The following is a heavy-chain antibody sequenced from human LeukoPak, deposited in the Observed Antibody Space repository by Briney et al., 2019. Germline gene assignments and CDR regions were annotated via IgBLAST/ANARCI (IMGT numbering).Heavy chain of an antibody. V-gene: IGHV3-23*01. CDR1: GFTFSSYA. CDR2: ISGSGGST. Sequence: GSLILSCAASGFTFSSYAMSWVRQAPGKGLEWVSAISGSGGSTYYADSVKGRFTISRDNSKNTLYLQMNSLRAEDTAVYYCAKDYLESGSYSLFDYWGQGTLVTVSS. D-gene: IGHD1-26*01. J-gene: IGHJ4*02. CDR3: AKDYLESGSYSLFDY.